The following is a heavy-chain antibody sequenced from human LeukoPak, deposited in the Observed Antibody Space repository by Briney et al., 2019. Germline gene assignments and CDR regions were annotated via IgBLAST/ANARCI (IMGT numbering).Heavy chain of an antibody. D-gene: IGHD3-10*01. J-gene: IGHJ4*02. V-gene: IGHV1-46*01. Sequence: VASVKVSXKASGYTFTSYYMHWVRQAPGQGLEWMGIINPSGGSTSYAQKFQGRVTMTRDTSTSTVYMELSSLRSEDTAVYYCARDPSGSDYGSGSYEGTDYWGRGTLVTVSS. CDR2: INPSGGST. CDR1: GYTFTSYY. CDR3: ARDPSGSDYGSGSYEGTDY.